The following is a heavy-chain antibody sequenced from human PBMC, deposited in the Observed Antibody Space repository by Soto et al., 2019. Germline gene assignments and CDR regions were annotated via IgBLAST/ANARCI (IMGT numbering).Heavy chain of an antibody. J-gene: IGHJ6*03. Sequence: GGSLRLSCAASGFTFDDYGMSWVRQAPGKGLEWVSGINWNGGSTGYADSVKGRFTISRDNAKNSLYLQMNSLRAEDTALYHCARAQQQLAPVDYYYYYYMDVWGKGTTVTVSS. V-gene: IGHV3-20*01. CDR1: GFTFDDYG. CDR2: INWNGGST. CDR3: ARAQQQLAPVDYYYYYYMDV. D-gene: IGHD6-13*01.